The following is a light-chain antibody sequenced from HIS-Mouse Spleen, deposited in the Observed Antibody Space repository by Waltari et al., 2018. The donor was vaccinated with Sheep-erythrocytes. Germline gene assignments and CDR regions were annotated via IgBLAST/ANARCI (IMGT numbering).Light chain of an antibody. CDR2: KVS. CDR3: MQGTHWPPYT. J-gene: IGKJ2*01. Sequence: DVVMTQSPLSLPVTLGQPASISCRSSQSLVHSDGNTYLNWFQQRPGQSPRRLIYKVSTRDSGVPDRFGGSVSGTDFTLNISRVEAEDVGVYYCMQGTHWPPYTFGQGTKLEIK. CDR1: QSLVHSDGNTY. V-gene: IGKV2-30*02.